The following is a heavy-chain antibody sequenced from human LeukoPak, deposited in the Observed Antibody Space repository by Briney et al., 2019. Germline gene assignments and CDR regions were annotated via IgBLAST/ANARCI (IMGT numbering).Heavy chain of an antibody. CDR2: IRAHNGDT. D-gene: IGHD2-2*01. V-gene: IGHV1-18*01. Sequence: ASVKVSCKASGYTFTSYAISRVRQAPGQGLEWMGWIRAHNGDTNHAQQLQGRVTMTTDTSTRTAYMELRSLRSVDTAVYYCARGEFICTINTCYASALDSWGQGTLVTVSS. J-gene: IGHJ4*02. CDR3: ARGEFICTINTCYASALDS. CDR1: GYTFTSYA.